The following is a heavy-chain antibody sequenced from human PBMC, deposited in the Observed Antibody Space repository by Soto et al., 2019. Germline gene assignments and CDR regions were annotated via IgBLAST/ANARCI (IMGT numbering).Heavy chain of an antibody. CDR2: IYYSGST. Sequence: SETLSLTCTVSGGSISSYYWSWIRQPPGKGLEWIGYIYYSGSTNYNPSLKSRVTISVDTSKNQFSLKLSSVTAADTAVYYCARGFVARKYYDILTGYSPFDYWGQGXLVTVSS. CDR3: ARGFVARKYYDILTGYSPFDY. V-gene: IGHV4-59*01. CDR1: GGSISSYY. D-gene: IGHD3-9*01. J-gene: IGHJ4*02.